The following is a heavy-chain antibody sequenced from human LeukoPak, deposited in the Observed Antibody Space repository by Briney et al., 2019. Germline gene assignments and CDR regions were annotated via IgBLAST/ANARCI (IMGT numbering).Heavy chain of an antibody. CDR1: GYTFTGYY. CDR3: ARVGVPAANGMAFDY. J-gene: IGHJ4*02. D-gene: IGHD2-2*01. Sequence: GASVKVSCKASGYTFTGYYIHWVRQAPGQGLEWMGWINPNSGDTNYAQKFQGRVTVTRGTSISTAYMELSRLSSDDTAVYYCARVGVPAANGMAFDYWGQGTLVTVSS. V-gene: IGHV1-2*02. CDR2: INPNSGDT.